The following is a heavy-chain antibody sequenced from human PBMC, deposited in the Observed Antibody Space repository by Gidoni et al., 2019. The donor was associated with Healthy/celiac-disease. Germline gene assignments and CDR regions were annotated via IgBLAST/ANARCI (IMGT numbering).Heavy chain of an antibody. CDR3: ARGHGEATTFPFDY. Sequence: QVQLQQWGAGLLKPSETLSLTCAVYGGSFSGYYWSWIRQPPGKGLEWIGEINHSGSTNYNPSLKSRVTISVDTSKNQFSLKLSSVTAADTAVYYCARGHGEATTFPFDYWGQGTLVTVSS. CDR1: GGSFSGYY. D-gene: IGHD5-12*01. V-gene: IGHV4-34*01. CDR2: INHSGST. J-gene: IGHJ4*02.